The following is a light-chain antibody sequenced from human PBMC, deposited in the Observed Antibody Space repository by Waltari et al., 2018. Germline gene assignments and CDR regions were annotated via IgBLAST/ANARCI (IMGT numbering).Light chain of an antibody. CDR3: SSHTSSRTRV. Sequence: QSALTQPASVSGSPGQSITISCTGTSSDVGAYDYVSWYQQHPGKVPKPMIYGVTYRPPGISNRFSGSKSGITAFLTISGLQAEDEADYYCSSHTSSRTRVFGGGTELTVL. V-gene: IGLV2-14*03. CDR1: SSDVGAYDY. CDR2: GVT. J-gene: IGLJ3*02.